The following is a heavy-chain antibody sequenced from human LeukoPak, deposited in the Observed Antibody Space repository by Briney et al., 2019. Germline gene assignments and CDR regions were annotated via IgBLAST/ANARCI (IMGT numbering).Heavy chain of an antibody. D-gene: IGHD3-10*01. J-gene: IGHJ4*02. V-gene: IGHV3-21*01. CDR2: ISSSSSYI. CDR1: GFTFSSYS. CDR3: ARAQFEPYYFDY. Sequence: GGSLRLSCAASGFTFSSYSMNWVRQAPGKGLEWVSSISSSSSYIYYADSVKGRFTISRGNAKNSLYLQMNSLRAEDTAVYYCARAQFEPYYFDYWGQGTLVTVSS.